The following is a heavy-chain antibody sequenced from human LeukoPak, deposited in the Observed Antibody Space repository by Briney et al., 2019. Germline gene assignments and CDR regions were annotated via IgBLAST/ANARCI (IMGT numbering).Heavy chain of an antibody. J-gene: IGHJ4*02. V-gene: IGHV4-30-4*01. CDR2: IYYSGST. CDR1: GGSISSGDYY. D-gene: IGHD3-22*01. Sequence: SETLSLTCTVSGGSISSGDYYWSWIRQPPGKGLEWIGYIYYSGSTYYNPSLKSRVTISVDTSKNQFSLKLSSVTAADTAVYYCASWNYYDSSAFDYWGQGTLVTVSS. CDR3: ASWNYYDSSAFDY.